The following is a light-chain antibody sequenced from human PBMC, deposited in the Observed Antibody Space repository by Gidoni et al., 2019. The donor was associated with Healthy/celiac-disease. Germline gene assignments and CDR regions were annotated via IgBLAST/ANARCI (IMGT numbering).Light chain of an antibody. CDR1: QSVSIY. CDR3: QQRSNWPPSIT. V-gene: IGKV3-11*01. CDR2: DAS. Sequence: EIVLTQSPATLSLSPGERATLSCRASQSVSIYLAWYQQKPGQDPRLLIYDASNRATGIPARFSGSGSWTDFTLTISSREPEDFAVYYCQQRSNWPPSITFGQGTRLEIK. J-gene: IGKJ5*01.